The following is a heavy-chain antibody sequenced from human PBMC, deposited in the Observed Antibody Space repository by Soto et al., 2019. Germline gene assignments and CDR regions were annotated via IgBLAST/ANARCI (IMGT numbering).Heavy chain of an antibody. CDR3: TESRLAAGVYYYYGMDV. V-gene: IGHV3-49*03. CDR1: GFTFGDYA. CDR2: IRSKADGGTT. D-gene: IGHD2-15*01. J-gene: IGHJ6*02. Sequence: PGGSLRLSCTASGFTFGDYAMSWFRQAPGKGLEWVGFIRSKADGGTTEYAASVKGRFTISRDDSKSIAYLQMNSLKTEDTAVYYCTESRLAAGVYYYYGMDVWGQGTTVTVSS.